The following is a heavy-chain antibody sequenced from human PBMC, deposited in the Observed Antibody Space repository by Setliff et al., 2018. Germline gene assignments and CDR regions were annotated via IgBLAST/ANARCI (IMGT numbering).Heavy chain of an antibody. Sequence: GASVKVSCKVSGYTLSELFMHWVRQAPGKGLEWMGGFDAEDGETIYAQKFQGRVTMTEDTSTDTAYMELSGLRYEDTALYYCARGFYYYGSSRWDVFDIWGQGTMVTVSS. V-gene: IGHV1-24*01. CDR2: FDAEDGET. D-gene: IGHD3-22*01. CDR3: ARGFYYYGSSRWDVFDI. J-gene: IGHJ3*02. CDR1: GYTLSELF.